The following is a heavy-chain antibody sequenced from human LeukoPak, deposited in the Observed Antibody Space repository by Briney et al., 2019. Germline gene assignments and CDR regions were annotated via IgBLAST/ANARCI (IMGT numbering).Heavy chain of an antibody. D-gene: IGHD1-26*01. CDR1: GGSISSSSYY. V-gene: IGHV4-39*07. Sequence: SETLSLTCTVSGGSISSSSYYWGWIRQPPGRGLEWIGSIYHSGSSYYNPSLKSRVTVSVDTSKNQFSLKLTSVTAADTAVYYCARDRPSGNYPPGFDYWGQGTLVTVSS. CDR3: ARDRPSGNYPPGFDY. J-gene: IGHJ4*02. CDR2: IYHSGSS.